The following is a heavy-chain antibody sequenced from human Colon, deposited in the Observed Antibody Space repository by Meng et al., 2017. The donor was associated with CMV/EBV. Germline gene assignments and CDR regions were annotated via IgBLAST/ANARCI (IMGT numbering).Heavy chain of an antibody. CDR1: GYNFANYW. D-gene: IGHD3-22*01. CDR2: IYPGDSDS. Sequence: KVSCKGSGYNFANYWIGWVRQMPGKGLEWVGMIYPGDSDSRYNPSFEGQVTFSADVSISTAYLQWTNLMASDTAMYYCAKLRLRGSGSHPFDPWGQGTLVTVSS. J-gene: IGHJ5*02. CDR3: AKLRLRGSGSHPFDP. V-gene: IGHV5-51*01.